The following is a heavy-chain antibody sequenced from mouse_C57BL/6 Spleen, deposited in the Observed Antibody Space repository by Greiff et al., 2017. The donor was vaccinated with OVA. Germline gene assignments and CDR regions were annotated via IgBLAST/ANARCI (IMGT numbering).Heavy chain of an antibody. V-gene: IGHV1-82*01. Sequence: VQLQEYGPELVKPGASVKISCKASGYAFSSSWMNWVKQRPGKGLEWIGRIYPGDGDTNYNGKFKGKATLTADKSSSTAYMQLSSLTSEDSAVYFCARGGGYYGSSYDFDYWGQGTTLTVSS. CDR2: IYPGDGDT. D-gene: IGHD1-1*01. J-gene: IGHJ2*01. CDR1: GYAFSSSW. CDR3: ARGGGYYGSSYDFDY.